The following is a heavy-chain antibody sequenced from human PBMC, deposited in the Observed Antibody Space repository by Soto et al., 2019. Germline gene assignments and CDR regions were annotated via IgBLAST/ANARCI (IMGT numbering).Heavy chain of an antibody. V-gene: IGHV4-30-2*04. CDR1: GTISGGGDV. J-gene: IGHJ6*01. Sequence: GTISGGGDVWSWMRQPPGKGLEWIGEINHSGSTNYNPSLKSRVTISVDTSKNQFSLKLISVTAADTAIYDGVRVSEVRGNGTTVTVSS. CDR3: VRVSEV. D-gene: IGHD6-13*01. CDR2: INHSGST.